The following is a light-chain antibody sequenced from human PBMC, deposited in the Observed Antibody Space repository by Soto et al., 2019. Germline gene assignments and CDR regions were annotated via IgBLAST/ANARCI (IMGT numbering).Light chain of an antibody. CDR1: QSVSSTY. Sequence: EIVLTQSPGTLSLSPGERATLSCRPSQSVSSTYLDWYQQKPGQAPRLLIYAESSRATGIPDRFSGGASATDFTLTISRLEPEDFAVYYCRHYINSQWTFGQGTKVEIK. CDR3: RHYINSQWT. CDR2: AES. V-gene: IGKV3-20*01. J-gene: IGKJ1*01.